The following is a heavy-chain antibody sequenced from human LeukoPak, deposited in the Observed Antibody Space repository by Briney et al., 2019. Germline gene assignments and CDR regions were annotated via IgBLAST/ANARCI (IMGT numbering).Heavy chain of an antibody. Sequence: GESLKISCKGSGYSFTYYWIGWVRQMPGKGLEWMGIIYPGDSDTRYSPSFQGQVTISADKSISTAYVQWSSLKASDTAMFYCATYAGTSSKYFQHWGQGTLVTVSS. J-gene: IGHJ1*01. V-gene: IGHV5-51*01. CDR1: GYSFTYYW. D-gene: IGHD3-10*01. CDR2: IYPGDSDT. CDR3: ATYAGTSSKYFQH.